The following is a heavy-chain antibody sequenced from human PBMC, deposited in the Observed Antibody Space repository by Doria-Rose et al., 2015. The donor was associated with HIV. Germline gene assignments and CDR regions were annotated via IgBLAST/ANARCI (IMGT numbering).Heavy chain of an antibody. CDR2: IVSDDER. Sequence: QITLKESGPVLVKPTETLTLTCTVSGVSLSSPGMGVSWIRQPPGKALEWLGYIVSDDERSYNTSLKSRLTISMDTSKSQVVLTMTDMDPVDTATYYCARIKSSRWYHKYYFDFWGQGTLVIVSA. CDR3: ARIKSSRWYHKYYFDF. CDR1: GVSLSSPGMG. D-gene: IGHD6-13*01. J-gene: IGHJ4*02. V-gene: IGHV2-26*01.